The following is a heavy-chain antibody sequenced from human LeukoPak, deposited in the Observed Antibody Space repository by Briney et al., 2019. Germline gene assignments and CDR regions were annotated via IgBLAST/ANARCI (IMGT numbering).Heavy chain of an antibody. V-gene: IGHV3-23*01. Sequence: QPGGSLRLSCAASGFTFSSYAMSWVRQAPGKGLEWVSAISSSGGSTYYADSVKGRFTISRDNSKNTLYLQMNSLRAEDTAVYYCAKDYYYDRSGYSQAFDYWGQGTLVTVSS. CDR2: ISSSGGST. D-gene: IGHD3-22*01. J-gene: IGHJ4*02. CDR1: GFTFSSYA. CDR3: AKDYYYDRSGYSQAFDY.